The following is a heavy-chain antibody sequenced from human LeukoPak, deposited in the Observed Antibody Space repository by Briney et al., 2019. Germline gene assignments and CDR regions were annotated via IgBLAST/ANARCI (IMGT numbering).Heavy chain of an antibody. CDR1: GYTFTSYY. Sequence: ASVKVSCKASGYTFTSYYMHWVRQAPGQGLEWMGIINPSGGSTSYAQKSQGRVTMTRDTSTSTVYMELSSLRSEDTAVYYCARSCSGGSCYDTSTFDYWGQGTLVTVSS. CDR2: INPSGGST. CDR3: ARSCSGGSCYDTSTFDY. J-gene: IGHJ4*02. D-gene: IGHD2-15*01. V-gene: IGHV1-46*01.